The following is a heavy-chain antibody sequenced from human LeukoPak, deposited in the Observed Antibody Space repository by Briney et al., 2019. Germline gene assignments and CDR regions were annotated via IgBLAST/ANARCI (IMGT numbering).Heavy chain of an antibody. CDR3: ARDGWDDGSGSYQAYYYMDV. CDR2: IYTNGST. Sequence: SETLSLTCTVSGGSISSYYWSWIRQPAGKGLEWMGRIYTNGSTNYNPSLKSRVTMSVVTSKNQYSLKLSAVTAADTAVYYCARDGWDDGSGSYQAYYYMDVWGKGNRVSVSS. J-gene: IGHJ6*03. V-gene: IGHV4-4*07. CDR1: GGSISSYY. D-gene: IGHD3-10*01.